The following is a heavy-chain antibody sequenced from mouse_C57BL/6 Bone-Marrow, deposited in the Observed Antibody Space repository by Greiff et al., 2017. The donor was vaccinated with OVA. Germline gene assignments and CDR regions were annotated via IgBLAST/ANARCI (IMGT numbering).Heavy chain of an antibody. Sequence: VQLQQSGAELVRPGASVKLSCTASGFNITDDYMHWVKQRPEQGLEWIGWIDPENGDTEYASKFQGKATITADTSSNTAYLQVSRLTAEDTAVYYCTTYYDYPGEFAYGGRGTLVTVSA. CDR1: GFNITDDY. V-gene: IGHV14-4*01. CDR3: TTYYDYPGEFAY. J-gene: IGHJ3*01. CDR2: IDPENGDT. D-gene: IGHD2-4*01.